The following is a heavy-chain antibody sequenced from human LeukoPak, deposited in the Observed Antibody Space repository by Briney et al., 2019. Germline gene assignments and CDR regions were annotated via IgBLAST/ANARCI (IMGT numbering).Heavy chain of an antibody. CDR1: GYTFINYG. J-gene: IGHJ4*02. V-gene: IGHV1-18*01. CDR2: ISAYNGNT. D-gene: IGHD5-24*01. Sequence: GASVKVSCKASGYTFINYGISWVRQAPGQGFEWMGWISAYNGNTNYAQKFQDRVTMTTDTSTSTAYMELRSLRSDDTAVYYCARGRATWAYDKVHGYWGQGSLVTVSS. CDR3: ARGRATWAYDKVHGY.